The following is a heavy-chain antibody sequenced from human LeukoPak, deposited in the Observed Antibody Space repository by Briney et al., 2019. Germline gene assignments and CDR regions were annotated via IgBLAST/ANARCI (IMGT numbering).Heavy chain of an antibody. Sequence: SLRLYCAASGFSVIRSFMSRVRQAPGKGLEWIGYIYYSGSTYYNPSLKSRVTISVDTSKNQFSLKLSSVTAADTAVYYCARVPHYYDSSGYTVYFDYWGQGTLVTVSS. CDR2: IYYSGST. V-gene: IGHV4-31*02. D-gene: IGHD3-22*01. CDR1: GFSVIRSF. CDR3: ARVPHYYDSSGYTVYFDY. J-gene: IGHJ4*02.